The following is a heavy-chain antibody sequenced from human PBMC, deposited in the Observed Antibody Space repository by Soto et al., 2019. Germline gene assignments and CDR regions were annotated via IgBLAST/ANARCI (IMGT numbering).Heavy chain of an antibody. CDR2: ISWSSGST. Sequence: DVQLVESGGGLVQPGRSLRLSCAASGFIFDDFAMHWVRQAPGKGLEWVSGISWSSGSTDYAASVKGRFIISRDNARNSLYLQMNSLRPEDTALYYCARDTDSDTWNDPFDYWGQGALVIVS. V-gene: IGHV3-9*01. D-gene: IGHD1-1*01. J-gene: IGHJ4*02. CDR1: GFIFDDFA. CDR3: ARDTDSDTWNDPFDY.